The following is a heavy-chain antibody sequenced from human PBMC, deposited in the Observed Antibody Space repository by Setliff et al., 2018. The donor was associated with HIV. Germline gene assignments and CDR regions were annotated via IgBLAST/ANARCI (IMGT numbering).Heavy chain of an antibody. CDR1: GFPFSVHG. J-gene: IGHJ4*03. CDR3: ARGQFRLRPDSLDL. V-gene: IGHV3-33*01. Sequence: LSCEASGFPFSVHGMHWVRQSPGKGLEWLAVIWYDGGTKYYADSLQGRFTISRDDSKNSVYLQMNTLGAEDTAVYYCARGQFRLRPDSLDLWGQGTLVTVSS. D-gene: IGHD2-21*01. CDR2: IWYDGGTK.